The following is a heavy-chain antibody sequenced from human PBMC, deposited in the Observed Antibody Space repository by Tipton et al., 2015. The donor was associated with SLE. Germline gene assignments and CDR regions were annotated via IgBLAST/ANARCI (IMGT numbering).Heavy chain of an antibody. V-gene: IGHV3-66*02. J-gene: IGHJ6*03. CDR1: GFTVSSKY. D-gene: IGHD3-16*01. CDR3: ARGGVSYMDV. CDR2: IYSGGST. Sequence: SLRLSCAASGFTVSSKYMSWVRQAPGKGLQWASVIYSGGSTYYADSVKGRFTISRDNSKNTLYLQMNSLRAEDTAVYYCARGGVSYMDVWGKGTTVTVSS.